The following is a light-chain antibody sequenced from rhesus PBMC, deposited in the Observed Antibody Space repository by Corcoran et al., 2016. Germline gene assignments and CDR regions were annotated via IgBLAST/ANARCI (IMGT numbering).Light chain of an antibody. J-gene: IGKJ1*01. CDR2: EVS. Sequence: DIVMTQTPLSLPVTPGEPASISCRSSQSLLHSGGKTYLYWYLQKPGQAPQLLIYEVSNRASGVPDRFSGSGSGTAFTLKISRVEAEDVGVYYCMQGIQLPWTFGQGTKVELK. CDR3: MQGIQLPWT. CDR1: QSLLHSGGKTY. V-gene: IGKV2-104*02.